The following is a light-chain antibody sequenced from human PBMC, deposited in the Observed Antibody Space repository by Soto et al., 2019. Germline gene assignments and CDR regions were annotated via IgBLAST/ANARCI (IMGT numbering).Light chain of an antibody. J-gene: IGKJ3*01. V-gene: IGKV3-20*01. CDR1: QSITGSY. CDR3: QQYGSSPT. CDR2: GAS. Sequence: EIVLTQSPGTLSLSPGERATLSCRASQSITGSYLAWYQQKPGQAPRLLIYGASNRATGIPDRFNGSGSGTDFTLTISRLEPEDFAVYSCQQYGSSPTFGPGTKVDIK.